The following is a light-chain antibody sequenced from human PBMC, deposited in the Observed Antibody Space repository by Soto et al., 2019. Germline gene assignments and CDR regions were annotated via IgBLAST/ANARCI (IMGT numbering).Light chain of an antibody. Sequence: QSVLTQPPSASGTPGQRVTISCSGSSSNIGSNYVYWYQQLPGTAPKLLTYRNNQRHSGIPDRFSGSKSGTSASLAISGLRSEDEADYYCAAWDDSLSGVVFGGGTKLTVL. CDR1: SSNIGSNY. J-gene: IGLJ2*01. CDR3: AAWDDSLSGVV. CDR2: RNN. V-gene: IGLV1-47*01.